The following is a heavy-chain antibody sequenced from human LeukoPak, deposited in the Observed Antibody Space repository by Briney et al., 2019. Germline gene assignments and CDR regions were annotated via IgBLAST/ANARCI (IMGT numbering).Heavy chain of an antibody. V-gene: IGHV3-53*01. CDR1: GFTLSSNY. Sequence: GGSLRLSCAASGFTLSSNYMSWVRQAPGKGLEWVSIIYSGGSTYYADSVKGRFTISRDNSKNTLYLQMNNLRAEDTAVYYCARDPAPTMMKDYYYYYGMDVWGQGTTVTVSS. CDR2: IYSGGST. D-gene: IGHD3-22*01. CDR3: ARDPAPTMMKDYYYYYGMDV. J-gene: IGHJ6*02.